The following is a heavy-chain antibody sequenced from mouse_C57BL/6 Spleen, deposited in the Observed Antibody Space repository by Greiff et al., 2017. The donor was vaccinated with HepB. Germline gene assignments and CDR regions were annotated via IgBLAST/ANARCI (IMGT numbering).Heavy chain of an antibody. CDR3: ARSYGSSYGYFDV. CDR1: GYTFTSYG. CDR2: IFPRSGNT. J-gene: IGHJ1*03. Sequence: VQLQQSGAELARPGASVKLSCTASGYTFTSYGISWVMQRTGQGLEWIGEIFPRSGNTYYNEKFKGKATLTADKSSSTEYMELRSLTSEDSAVYFGARSYGSSYGYFDVWGTGTTVTVSS. V-gene: IGHV1-81*01. D-gene: IGHD1-1*01.